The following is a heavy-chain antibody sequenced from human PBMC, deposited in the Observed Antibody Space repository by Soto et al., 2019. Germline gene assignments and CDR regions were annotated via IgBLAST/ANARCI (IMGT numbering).Heavy chain of an antibody. CDR1: GGSISSYH. V-gene: IGHV4-4*07. CDR3: TGYGLTKDKSDV. J-gene: IGHJ6*02. Sequence: SETLSLTCTVSGGSISSYHWSWIRQPAGKGLEWIGRIYTSGSTNYNPSLKSRVIMSVDTSKNQFSLKLSSVTAADTAVYYCTGYGLTKDKSDVWGQXTTV. CDR2: IYTSGST. D-gene: IGHD5-18*01.